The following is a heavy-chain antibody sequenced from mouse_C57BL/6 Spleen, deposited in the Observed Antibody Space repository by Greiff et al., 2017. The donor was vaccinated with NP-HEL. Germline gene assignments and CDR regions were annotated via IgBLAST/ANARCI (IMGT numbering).Heavy chain of an antibody. V-gene: IGHV1-15*01. D-gene: IGHD4-1*01. CDR3: TTGNAMDY. CDR2: IDPETGGT. J-gene: IGHJ4*01. Sequence: QVQLKESGAELVRPGASVTLSCKASGYTFTDYEMHWVKQTPVHGLEWIGAIDPETGGTAYNQKFKGKAILTADKSSSTAYMELRSLTSEDSAVYYCTTGNAMDYWVQGTSVTVSS. CDR1: GYTFTDYE.